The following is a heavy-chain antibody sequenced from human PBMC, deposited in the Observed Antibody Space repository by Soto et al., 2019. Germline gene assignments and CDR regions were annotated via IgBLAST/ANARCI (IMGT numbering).Heavy chain of an antibody. CDR3: AKDDAATYCGLSSCHATSLDF. CDR1: GFTFSTYT. J-gene: IGHJ4*02. V-gene: IGHV3-23*01. Sequence: EVELLESGGGLIQPGGSLRLSCAASGFTFSTYTMNWVRQAPGRGLEWISTISDAGRSTFYADSVKGRFIVSRDNAKNTLFLEMTRLRLDDTAVYYCAKDDAATYCGLSSCHATSLDFWGQGVLVAVSS. D-gene: IGHD2-21*01. CDR2: ISDAGRST.